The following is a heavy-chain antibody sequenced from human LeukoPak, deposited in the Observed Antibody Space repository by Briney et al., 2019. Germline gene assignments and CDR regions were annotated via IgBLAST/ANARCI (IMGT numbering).Heavy chain of an antibody. V-gene: IGHV4-34*01. CDR1: GVSFDDYC. Sequence: SETLSLTCAVSGVSFDDYCSSWVRQTPGKGLEWLGEINHSGYTNDSPSLKSRVTLSIDTSNKQFSLNLRSVTVADAGIYYCTRMTTGHDYWGQGTLVTVSS. D-gene: IGHD4-17*01. CDR2: INHSGYT. CDR3: TRMTTGHDY. J-gene: IGHJ4*02.